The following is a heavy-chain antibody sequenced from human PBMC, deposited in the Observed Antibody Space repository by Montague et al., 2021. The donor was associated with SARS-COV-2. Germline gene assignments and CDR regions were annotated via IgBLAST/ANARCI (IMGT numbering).Heavy chain of an antibody. V-gene: IGHV4-39*07. CDR3: ARAQWQVDGEGLDV. CDR1: GGSISSSRYY. D-gene: IGHD6-19*01. Sequence: SETLSRTCTVSGGSISSSRYYWAWIRQPPGQGLEFIGTISYSGSTYYNPSLKGRASMSLDTTKNQFSLKLTSVTAADTAVYYCARAQWQVDGEGLDVWSQGTLVTVSS. J-gene: IGHJ4*02. CDR2: ISYSGST.